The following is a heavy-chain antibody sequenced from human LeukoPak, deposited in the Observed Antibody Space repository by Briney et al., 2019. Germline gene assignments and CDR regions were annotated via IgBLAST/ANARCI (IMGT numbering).Heavy chain of an antibody. CDR1: GGSFSGYY. CDR2: INHSGST. CDR3: ARLSSGWFYFDY. D-gene: IGHD6-19*01. V-gene: IGHV4-34*01. J-gene: IGHJ4*02. Sequence: SETLSLTCAVNGGSFSGYYWTWIRQSPGKGLEWIGEINHSGSTNYNPSLKSRVTISVDTSKNQFSLKLSSVTAADTAVYYCARLSSGWFYFDYWGQGTLVTVSS.